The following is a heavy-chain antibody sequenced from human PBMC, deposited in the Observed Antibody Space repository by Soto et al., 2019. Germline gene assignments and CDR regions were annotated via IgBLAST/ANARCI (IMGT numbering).Heavy chain of an antibody. CDR3: ATGNTFIDAFDI. CDR1: GYTLTELS. Sequence: ASVKVSCKVSGYTLTELSMHWVRQAPGKGLEWMGGFDPEDGETIYAQKFQGRVTMTEDTSTDTAYMELSSLRSEDTAAYYCATGNTFIDAFDIWGQGTMVTVSS. CDR2: FDPEDGET. V-gene: IGHV1-24*01. J-gene: IGHJ3*02. D-gene: IGHD2-2*02.